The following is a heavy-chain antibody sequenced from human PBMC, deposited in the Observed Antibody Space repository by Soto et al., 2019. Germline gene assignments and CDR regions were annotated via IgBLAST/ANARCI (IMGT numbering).Heavy chain of an antibody. J-gene: IGHJ4*02. CDR3: ARIRPTWGVDY. CDR1: GGSISSSSYY. V-gene: IGHV4-39*06. Sequence: SETLSLTCTVSGGSISSSSYYWGWIRQPPGKGLEWIGSIYYSGSTYYNTSLRTRLTISTDTSKNQVVLTMTNMDPVDTATYYCARIRPTWGVDYWGQGTLVTVSS. CDR2: IYYSGST. D-gene: IGHD3-10*01.